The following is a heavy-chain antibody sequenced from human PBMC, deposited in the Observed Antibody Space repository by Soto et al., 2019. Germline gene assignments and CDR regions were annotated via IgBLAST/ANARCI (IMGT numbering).Heavy chain of an antibody. J-gene: IGHJ4*02. D-gene: IGHD3-10*01. CDR2: ISGSGGST. Sequence: EVQLLESGGGLVQPGGSLRLSCAASGFTFSSHAMSWVRQAAGKGLEWVSAISGSGGSTYYADSVKGRFSISRDNSKKTPHPKKNSLRAENTVVSYCTSVAEYYNGSGRPSETFDYWGQGTLVTVSS. CDR3: TSVAEYYNGSGRPSETFDY. V-gene: IGHV3-23*01. CDR1: GFTFSSHA.